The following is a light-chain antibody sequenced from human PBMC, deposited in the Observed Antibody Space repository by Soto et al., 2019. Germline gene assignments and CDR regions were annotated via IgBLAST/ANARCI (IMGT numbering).Light chain of an antibody. CDR3: QQYDSWPPSYT. CDR2: GAS. V-gene: IGKV3-15*01. CDR1: QSVGSY. J-gene: IGKJ2*01. Sequence: EIVMTQSPATLSVSLGDRATLSCRASQSVGSYLAWYQQKPGQAPRLLIYGASTRATGIPARFSGSGSETDFTLTISSLQSEEFAGYYCQQYDSWPPSYTVGQGTKLEIK.